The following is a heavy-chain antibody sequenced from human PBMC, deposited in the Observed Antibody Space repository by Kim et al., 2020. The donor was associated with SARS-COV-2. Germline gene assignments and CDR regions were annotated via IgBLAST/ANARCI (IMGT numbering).Heavy chain of an antibody. CDR1: GGSISSGSYY. CDR2: IYTSGST. J-gene: IGHJ5*02. V-gene: IGHV4-61*02. Sequence: SETLSLTCTVSGGSISSGSYYWSWIRQPAGKGLEWIGRIYTSGSTNYNPSLKSRLTMSVDTSKNQFSLKLSSVTAADTAVYYCARLYNWFDPWGQGTLVTVSS. CDR3: ARLYNWFDP.